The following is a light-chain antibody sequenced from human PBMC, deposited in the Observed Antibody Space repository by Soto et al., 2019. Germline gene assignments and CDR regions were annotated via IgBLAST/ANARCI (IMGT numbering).Light chain of an antibody. Sequence: EIVLTQSAGTLSLSPREIATLSCRASQSIARNSIAWYQKKPGRAPRLLIYAASTRVTGIPDRFSGGGSGIDVTLTISGLERDDFALFHCQQYGGLPMTFGGGNRVEIK. V-gene: IGKV3-20*01. CDR2: AAS. CDR1: QSIARNS. CDR3: QQYGGLPMT. J-gene: IGKJ4*01.